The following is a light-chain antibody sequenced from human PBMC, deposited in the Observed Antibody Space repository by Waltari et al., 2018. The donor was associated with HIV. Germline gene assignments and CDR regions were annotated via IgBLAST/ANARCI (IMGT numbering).Light chain of an antibody. CDR2: QDN. CDR3: QAWDSSTDGGV. CDR1: KLGDKY. V-gene: IGLV3-1*01. Sequence: SYEVTQPPSVSVSPGQTASITCSGDKLGDKYVCWYQQKPGQSPVVVIYQDNKRPLGMPERFSGSNSGNTATLTISGTQAMDEADYYCQAWDSSTDGGVFGGGTKLTVL. J-gene: IGLJ3*02.